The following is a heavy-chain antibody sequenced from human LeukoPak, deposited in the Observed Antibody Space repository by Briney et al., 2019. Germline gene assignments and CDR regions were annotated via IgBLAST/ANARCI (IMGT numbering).Heavy chain of an antibody. CDR3: ARQRNYYDSSGYYKRALFDY. D-gene: IGHD3-22*01. Sequence: SETLSLTCTVSGGSISSYYWSWIRQPPGKGPEWIGYIYYSGSTNYNPSLKSRVTISVDTSKNQFSLKLSSVTAADTAVYYCARQRNYYDSSGYYKRALFDYWGQGTLVTVSS. V-gene: IGHV4-59*01. CDR2: IYYSGST. CDR1: GGSISSYY. J-gene: IGHJ4*02.